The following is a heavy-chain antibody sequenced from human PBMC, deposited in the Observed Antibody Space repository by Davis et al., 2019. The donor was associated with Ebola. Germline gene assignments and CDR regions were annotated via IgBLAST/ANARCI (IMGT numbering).Heavy chain of an antibody. Sequence: SLKTPCAALWFTFSDYYMRSLRQAPGQGMEWVSHISSSDNFIYYADSVKVRFTISRDNARNSLYLQMNSLRAEDTAVYYCARAKGTIWFREPHGIGYGMDVWGQGTTVTVSS. D-gene: IGHD3-10*01. CDR2: ISSSDNFI. J-gene: IGHJ6*02. CDR3: ARAKGTIWFREPHGIGYGMDV. V-gene: IGHV3-11*04. CDR1: WFTFSDYY.